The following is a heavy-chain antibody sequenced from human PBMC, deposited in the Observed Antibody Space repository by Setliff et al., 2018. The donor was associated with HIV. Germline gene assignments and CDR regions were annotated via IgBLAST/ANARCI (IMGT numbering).Heavy chain of an antibody. CDR3: ASYYRVSGWYQEASWFFDL. J-gene: IGHJ2*01. D-gene: IGHD6-19*01. Sequence: SETLSLTCTVSGDSISSGGYYWGWIRQSPGKGLEWIGTMHHSGSTYYNPSLKSRVAIFIDTSKNQFSLRLSSVTAADTAVYYCASYYRVSGWYQEASWFFDLWGRGTLVTVSS. CDR2: MHHSGST. V-gene: IGHV4-39*01. CDR1: GDSISSGGYY.